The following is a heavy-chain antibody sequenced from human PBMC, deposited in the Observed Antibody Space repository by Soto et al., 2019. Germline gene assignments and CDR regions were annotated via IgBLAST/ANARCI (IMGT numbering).Heavy chain of an antibody. V-gene: IGHV1-69*13. D-gene: IGHD6-6*01. J-gene: IGHJ6*02. Sequence: SVKVPCKASGGTFSSYAISWVRQAPGQGLEWMGGIIPIFGTANYAQKFQGRVTITADESTSTACMELSSLRSEDTAVYYCARGSIAARPDKSDYYYYGMDVWGQGTTVTVSS. CDR1: GGTFSSYA. CDR2: IIPIFGTA. CDR3: ARGSIAARPDKSDYYYYGMDV.